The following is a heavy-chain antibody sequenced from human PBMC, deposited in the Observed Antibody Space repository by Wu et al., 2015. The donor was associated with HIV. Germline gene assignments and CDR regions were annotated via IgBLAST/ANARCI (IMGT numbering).Heavy chain of an antibody. J-gene: IGHJ4*02. CDR2: IIPIFGTA. CDR1: GGTFSSYA. V-gene: IGHV1-69*13. CDR3: ARDSTGDPLRGVAYFDY. D-gene: IGHD7-27*01. Sequence: QVQLVQSGAEVKKPGSSVKVSCKASGGTFSSYAISWVRQAPGQGLEWMGRIIPIFGTANYAQKFQGRVTITADESTSTAYMELSSLRSEDTAVYYCARDSTGDPLRGVAYFDYWARERWSPSPQ.